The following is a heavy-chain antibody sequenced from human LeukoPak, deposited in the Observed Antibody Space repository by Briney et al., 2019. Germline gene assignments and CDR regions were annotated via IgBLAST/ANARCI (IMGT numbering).Heavy chain of an antibody. D-gene: IGHD1-1*01. V-gene: IGHV3-49*03. CDR3: TRDRGAYNLYDY. Sequence: PGGSRRLSCTASGVTFGDYAMSWIRQAPGKGLEWVGFIRSKAYGETADYAASVKGRFTISRDDSKAIAYLQMNSLKTEDTAVYHCTRDRGAYNLYDYWGQGTLVTVSS. CDR2: IRSKAYGETA. CDR1: GVTFGDYA. J-gene: IGHJ4*02.